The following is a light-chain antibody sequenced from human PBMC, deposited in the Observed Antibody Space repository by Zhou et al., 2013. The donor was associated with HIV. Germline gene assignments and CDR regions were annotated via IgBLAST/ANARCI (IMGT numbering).Light chain of an antibody. V-gene: IGLV2-14*03. CDR1: SSDVGGYNY. CDR2: DVS. CDR3: YSYAGSSWV. J-gene: IGLJ3*02. Sequence: QSALTQPASVSGSPGQSITISCTGTSSDVGGYNYVSWYQQHPGKAPKLMIYDVSNRPSGVSNRFSGSKSGNTASLSISGLQAEDEADYYCYSYAGSSWVFGGGTKLTVL.